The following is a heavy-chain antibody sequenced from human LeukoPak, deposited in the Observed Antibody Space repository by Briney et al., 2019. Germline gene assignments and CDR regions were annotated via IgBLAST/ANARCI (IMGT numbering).Heavy chain of an antibody. J-gene: IGHJ5*02. CDR3: ARHATTVTHPFDP. CDR2: IYYSGST. CDR1: GGSISSSSYY. V-gene: IGHV4-39*07. Sequence: SETLSLTCTVSGGSISSSSYYWGWIRQPPGKGLEWIGSIYYSGSTYYNPSLKSRVTISVDTSKNQFSLKLSSVTAADTAVYYCARHATTVTHPFDPWGQGTLVTVSS. D-gene: IGHD4-17*01.